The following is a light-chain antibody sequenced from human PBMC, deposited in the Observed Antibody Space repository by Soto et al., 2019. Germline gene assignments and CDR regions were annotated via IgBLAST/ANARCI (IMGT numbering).Light chain of an antibody. J-gene: IGLJ2*01. CDR1: SSDVGGYNY. CDR3: SSYASSTTLL. CDR2: DVS. Sequence: QSALTQPASVSGSPGQSITISCTGTSSDVGGYNYVSWYQQHPGTVPKLIIYDVSDRPSGVSDRFSGSKSGNTASLTISGLRTEDEADYYCSSYASSTTLLFGGGTKVTV. V-gene: IGLV2-14*01.